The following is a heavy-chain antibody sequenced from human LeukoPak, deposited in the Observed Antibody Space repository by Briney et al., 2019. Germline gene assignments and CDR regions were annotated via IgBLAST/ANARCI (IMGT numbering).Heavy chain of an antibody. Sequence: GGSLRLSRAASGFTFSSYAMSWVRQAPGKGLEWVSAISGSGGSTYYADSVKGRFTISRDNSKNTLYLQMNSLRAEDTAVYYCAKVHEGYCSSTSCYFVDYWGQGNLVTVSS. CDR3: AKVHEGYCSSTSCYFVDY. CDR1: GFTFSSYA. V-gene: IGHV3-23*01. CDR2: ISGSGGST. D-gene: IGHD2-2*01. J-gene: IGHJ4*02.